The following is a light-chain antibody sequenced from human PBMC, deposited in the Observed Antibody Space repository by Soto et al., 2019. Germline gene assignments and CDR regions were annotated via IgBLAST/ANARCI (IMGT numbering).Light chain of an antibody. V-gene: IGKV3-20*01. J-gene: IGKJ4*01. CDR2: GAS. Sequence: VLTQSPVTLSVSPGDRATLSCRASQTVNNRYFAWYQQRPGQAPRLLIYGASSRATGIPDRFSGSGSGTDFTLTLTRLESEDFAVYFCQQFDSSPVTFGGGTKVEIK. CDR1: QTVNNRY. CDR3: QQFDSSPVT.